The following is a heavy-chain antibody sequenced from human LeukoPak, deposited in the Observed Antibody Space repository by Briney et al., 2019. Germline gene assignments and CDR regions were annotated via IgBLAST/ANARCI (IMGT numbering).Heavy chain of an antibody. CDR1: GFTCGGYG. D-gene: IGHD1-14*01. CDR2: IAYDGSRA. CDR3: TRYNNDHFDY. Sequence: PGGSLRLSCAGSGFTCGGYGMHWCRQTPGKRLEWVAVIAYDGSRAFYADSVKGRFTISRDNSKNTMSVQMDDLRAEATAVYYCTRYNNDHFDYWGQGTLVTVSS. J-gene: IGHJ4*02. V-gene: IGHV3-33*01.